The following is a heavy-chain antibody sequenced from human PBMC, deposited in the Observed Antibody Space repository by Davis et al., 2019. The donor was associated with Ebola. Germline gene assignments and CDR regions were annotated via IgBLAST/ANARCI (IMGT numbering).Heavy chain of an antibody. D-gene: IGHD6-19*01. CDR3: ATTQWLREFDN. CDR2: INPSGGGAT. V-gene: IGHV1-46*01. Sequence: ASVKVSCKASGYTFTNNYLHWLRQAPGQSLEWLGIINPSGGGATTYAEKFQDRVIITKDTSTNTVYMEMRSLRSDDTAVYYCATTQWLREFDNWGQGTLVTVSS. CDR1: GYTFTNNY. J-gene: IGHJ4*02.